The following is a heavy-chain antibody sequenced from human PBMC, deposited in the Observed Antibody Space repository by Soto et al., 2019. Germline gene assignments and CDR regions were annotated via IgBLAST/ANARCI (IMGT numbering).Heavy chain of an antibody. Sequence: SETLSLTCAVSGYSISSGYYWGWIRQPPGKGLEWIGSIYHSGSTYYNPSLKSRVTISVDTSMNQFSLKLSSVTAADTAVYYCARDHYSSGRRVVFDPWGQGTLVTVSS. CDR3: ARDHYSSGRRVVFDP. V-gene: IGHV4-38-2*02. CDR1: GYSISSGYY. CDR2: IYHSGST. D-gene: IGHD6-19*01. J-gene: IGHJ5*02.